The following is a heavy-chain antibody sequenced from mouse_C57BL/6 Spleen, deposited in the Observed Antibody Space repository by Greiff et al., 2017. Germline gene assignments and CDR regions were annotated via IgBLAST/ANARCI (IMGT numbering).Heavy chain of an antibody. J-gene: IGHJ4*01. V-gene: IGHV1-59*01. CDR3: SLGRGYAMGY. D-gene: IGHD4-1*01. CDR1: GYTFTSYW. CDR2: IDPSDSNT. Sequence: QVQLQQPGAELVRPGTSVKLSCKASGYTFTSYWMHWVKQRPGQGLEWIGLIDPSDSNTNYNQKFKGKATLTVDKSSSTAYMQLSSLTSEDSAVYYCSLGRGYAMGYWGQGTSVTVSS.